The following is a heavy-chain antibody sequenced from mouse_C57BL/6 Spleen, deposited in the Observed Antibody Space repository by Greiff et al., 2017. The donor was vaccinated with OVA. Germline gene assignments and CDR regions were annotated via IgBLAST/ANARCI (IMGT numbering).Heavy chain of an antibody. CDR3: ARDTTVAFDY. Sequence: QVQLQQSGPELVKPGASVKISCKASGYSFTSYYIHWVKQRPGQGLEWIGWIYPGSGNTKYNEKFKGKATLTADTSSSTASMQLSSLTSEDAAVYYCARDTTVAFDYWGQGTTLTVSS. V-gene: IGHV1-66*01. CDR2: IYPGSGNT. CDR1: GYSFTSYY. D-gene: IGHD1-1*01. J-gene: IGHJ2*01.